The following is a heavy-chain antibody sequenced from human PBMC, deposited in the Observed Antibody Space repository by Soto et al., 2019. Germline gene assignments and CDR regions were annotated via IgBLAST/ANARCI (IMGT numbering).Heavy chain of an antibody. V-gene: IGHV1-69*01. CDR3: ARETPRAVAGTGCWFDP. J-gene: IGHJ5*02. D-gene: IGHD6-19*01. CDR2: IIPIFGTA. Sequence: QVQLVQSGAEVKKPGSSVKVSCKASGGTFSSYAISWVRQAPGQGLEWMGGIIPIFGTANYAQKFQGRVTITADESTSTAYMELSSLRSEDTAVYYCARETPRAVAGTGCWFDPWGQGTLVTVSS. CDR1: GGTFSSYA.